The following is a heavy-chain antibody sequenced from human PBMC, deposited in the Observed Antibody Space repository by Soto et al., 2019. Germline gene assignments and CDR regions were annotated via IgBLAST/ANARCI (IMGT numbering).Heavy chain of an antibody. CDR3: ARGRYGDY. CDR1: GYIFTTYG. V-gene: IGHV1-18*01. Sequence: QVHLVQSGAEVKKPGASVKVSCKGSGYIFTTYGITWVRQAPGQGLEWMGWISAHNGNTNYAQKRQGRATVTTDTSTSTAYTELTNLRSDDTAVYYCARGRYGDYWGQGALVTVSS. CDR2: ISAHNGNT. J-gene: IGHJ4*02. D-gene: IGHD1-1*01.